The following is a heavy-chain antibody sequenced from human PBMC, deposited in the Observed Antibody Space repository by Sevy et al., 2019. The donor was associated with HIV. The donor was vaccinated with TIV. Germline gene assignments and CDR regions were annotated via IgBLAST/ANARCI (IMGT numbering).Heavy chain of an antibody. CDR2: IWYDGTNK. J-gene: IGHJ4*02. D-gene: IGHD6-19*01. CDR1: RFTFSSYG. Sequence: GGSLRLSCAASRFTFSSYGMHWVRQAPGKGLEWVAVIWYDGTNKEYAGSVKGRFTISRDNSKNTLYLQMSSLRADDTAVYYCARERLAVAGIGYYFDYWGQGTLVTVSS. CDR3: ARERLAVAGIGYYFDY. V-gene: IGHV3-33*01.